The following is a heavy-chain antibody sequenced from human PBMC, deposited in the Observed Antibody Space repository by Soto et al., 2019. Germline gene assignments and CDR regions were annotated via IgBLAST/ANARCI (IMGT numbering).Heavy chain of an antibody. CDR1: GFTFSSYS. V-gene: IGHV3-23*01. Sequence: GGSLRLSCXGXGFTFSSYSMSWVRQAPGKGLEWVSHITASGGSTSYADSVKGRFTISRDNSKNTLYLQMDSLRAEDTAVYYCAKEGNSGSFFDYWGQGTLVTVSS. D-gene: IGHD2-15*01. CDR3: AKEGNSGSFFDY. CDR2: ITASGGST. J-gene: IGHJ4*02.